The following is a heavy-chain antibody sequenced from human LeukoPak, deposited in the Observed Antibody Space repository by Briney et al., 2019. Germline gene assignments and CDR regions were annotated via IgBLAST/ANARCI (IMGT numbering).Heavy chain of an antibody. CDR1: GVSISSYY. J-gene: IGHJ4*02. CDR2: INHSGST. V-gene: IGHV4-34*01. CDR3: ARLYTAMDY. D-gene: IGHD5-18*01. Sequence: SETLSLTCTVSGVSISSYYWSWIRQPPGKGLEWIGEINHSGSTNYNPSLKSRVTISVDTSKNQFSLKLSSVTAADTAVYYCARLYTAMDYWGQGTLVTVSS.